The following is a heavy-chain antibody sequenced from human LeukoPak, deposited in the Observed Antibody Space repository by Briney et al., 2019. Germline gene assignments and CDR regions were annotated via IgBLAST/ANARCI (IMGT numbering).Heavy chain of an antibody. D-gene: IGHD2-2*01. V-gene: IGHV4-30-4*08. CDR1: GGSISSGDYY. J-gene: IGHJ5*02. Sequence: SETLSLTCTVSGGSISSGDYYWSWIRQPPGKGLEWIGYIYYSGSTYYNPSLKSRVTISVDTSKNQFSLKLSSVTAADTAVYYCARDNIGQEPAAIDWFDPWGQGTLVTVSS. CDR3: ARDNIGQEPAAIDWFDP. CDR2: IYYSGST.